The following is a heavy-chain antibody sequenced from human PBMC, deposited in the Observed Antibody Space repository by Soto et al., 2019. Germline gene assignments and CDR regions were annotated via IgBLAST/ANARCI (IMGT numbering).Heavy chain of an antibody. Sequence: QVQLVESGGGVVQPGASLRLSCVASGFRFSGFAMHWVRQAPGKGLEWVAVISFDGREKFYVDSVKGRFSISRDDFHSTVFLQMESLRPEDTGVYYCARDLGGYVHLWDKSNYWGQGTLLNVSS. V-gene: IGHV3-30*04. CDR3: ARDLGGYVHLWDKSNY. J-gene: IGHJ4*02. CDR1: GFRFSGFA. CDR2: ISFDGREK. D-gene: IGHD5-12*01.